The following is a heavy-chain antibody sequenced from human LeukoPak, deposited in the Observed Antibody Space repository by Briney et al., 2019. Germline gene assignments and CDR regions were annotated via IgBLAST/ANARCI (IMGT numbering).Heavy chain of an antibody. J-gene: IGHJ6*04. CDR1: GYSFTSYW. CDR3: VKWQQPGDYYYYYGMDV. D-gene: IGHD6-13*01. CDR2: IYPGDSDT. Sequence: GESLKISCKGSGYSFTSYWIGWVRQMPGKGLEWMGIIYPGDSDTRYSPSFQGQVTISADKSISTAYLQWSSLKASDTAMYYCVKWQQPGDYYYYYGMDVWGKGTTVTVSS. V-gene: IGHV5-51*01.